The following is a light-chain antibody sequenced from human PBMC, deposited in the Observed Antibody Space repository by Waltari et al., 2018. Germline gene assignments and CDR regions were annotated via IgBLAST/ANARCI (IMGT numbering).Light chain of an antibody. CDR3: QSYDNNNWV. CDR1: RGSIASNY. V-gene: IGLV6-57*02. Sequence: NFMLTQSHSVSESPGKTVTIPCTGSRGSIASNYVQRYQQRPGSAPTIVIYEDNQRPSGVPDRFSGSIDRSSNSASLTISGLKTEDEADYYCQSYDNNNWVFGGGTKLTVL. CDR2: EDN. J-gene: IGLJ3*02.